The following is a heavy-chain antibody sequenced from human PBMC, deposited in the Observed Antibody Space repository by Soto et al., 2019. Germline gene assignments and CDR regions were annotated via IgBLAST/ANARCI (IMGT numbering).Heavy chain of an antibody. V-gene: IGHV3-33*01. CDR1: GFTFSSYG. D-gene: IGHD2-2*01. Sequence: QVPLVESGGGVVQPGRSLRLSCAASGFTFSSYGMHWVRQAPGKGLEWVAVIWYDGSNKYYADSVKGRFTISRDNSKNTLYLQMNSLRAEDTAVYYCARESTETYYYYGMDVWGQGTTVTVSS. CDR3: ARESTETYYYYGMDV. CDR2: IWYDGSNK. J-gene: IGHJ6*02.